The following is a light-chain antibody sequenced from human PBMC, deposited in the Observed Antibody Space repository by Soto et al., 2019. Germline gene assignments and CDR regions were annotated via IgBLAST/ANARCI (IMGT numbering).Light chain of an antibody. CDR3: SSYRSISTWV. Sequence: QSVLTQPPSASGTPGQRVTISCSGGSANIGNNFVCWYQHLPGTAPKLLIYSNNQRPSGVPDRFSGSKSGSSASLAISGLRSEDEADYYCSSYRSISTWVFGGGTQLTVL. J-gene: IGLJ3*02. CDR2: SNN. V-gene: IGLV1-47*02. CDR1: SANIGNNF.